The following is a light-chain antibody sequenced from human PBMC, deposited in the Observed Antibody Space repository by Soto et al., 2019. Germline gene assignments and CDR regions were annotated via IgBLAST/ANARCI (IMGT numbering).Light chain of an antibody. Sequence: EIVLTQSPATLSLSQGARATLSCRASHSVSSSLAWYQQKPVQAPMLLIYDASNRATGITARFSGSGSGTDFILTISSLEPEDFAVYYGQQRSNWPPITFGQGTRLESK. CDR3: QQRSNWPPIT. CDR1: HSVSSS. J-gene: IGKJ5*01. V-gene: IGKV3-11*01. CDR2: DAS.